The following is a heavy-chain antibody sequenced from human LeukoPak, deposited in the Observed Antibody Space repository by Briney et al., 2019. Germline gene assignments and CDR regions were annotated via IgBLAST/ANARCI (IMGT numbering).Heavy chain of an antibody. J-gene: IGHJ4*02. D-gene: IGHD2-15*01. CDR2: IYYSGST. CDR3: ARHPRYCSGGSCYFDY. Sequence: SETLSLTCTVSGGSISSSSYYWGWIRQPPGKGLEWIGSIYYSGSTYYNPPLKSRVTISVDTSKNQFSLKLSSVTAADTAVYYCARHPRYCSGGSCYFDYWSQGTLVTVSS. CDR1: GGSISSSSYY. V-gene: IGHV4-39*01.